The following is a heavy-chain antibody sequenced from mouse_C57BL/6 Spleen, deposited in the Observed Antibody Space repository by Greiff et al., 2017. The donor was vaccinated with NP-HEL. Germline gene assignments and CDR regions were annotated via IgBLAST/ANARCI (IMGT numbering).Heavy chain of an antibody. CDR1: GYSITSGYY. CDR2: ISYDGSN. CDR3: AREYYGGYAMDY. D-gene: IGHD1-1*01. Sequence: ESGPGLVKPSQSLSLTCSVTGYSITSGYYWNWIRQFPGNKLEWMGYISYDGSNNYNPSLKNRISITRDTSKNQVFLKLNSVTTEDTATYYCAREYYGGYAMDYWGQGTSVTVSS. J-gene: IGHJ4*01. V-gene: IGHV3-6*01.